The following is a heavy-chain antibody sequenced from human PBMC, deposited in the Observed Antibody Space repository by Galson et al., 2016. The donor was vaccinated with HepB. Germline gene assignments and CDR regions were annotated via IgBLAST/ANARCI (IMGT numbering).Heavy chain of an antibody. CDR3: ARYYHYDSGGFLGSYYHYAMDV. Sequence: QSGAEVKKPGESLKISCKGSGYSFSSYWIGWVRQMPGKGLEWMGSIYPGDSDTRYSPSFEGRVTISADKSISTAYMQWRSLKASDTAMYYCARYYHYDSGGFLGSYYHYAMDVWGQGTTVTASS. CDR2: IYPGDSDT. D-gene: IGHD3-22*01. CDR1: GYSFSSYW. J-gene: IGHJ6*01. V-gene: IGHV5-51*01.